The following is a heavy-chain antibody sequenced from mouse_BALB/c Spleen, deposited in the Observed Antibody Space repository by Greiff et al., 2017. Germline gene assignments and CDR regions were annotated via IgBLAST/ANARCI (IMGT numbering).Heavy chain of an antibody. CDR1: GFNIKDTY. Sequence: VQLQQSGAELVKPGASVKLSCTASGFNIKDTYMHWVKQRPEQGLEWIGRIDPANGNTKYDPKFQGKATITADTSSNTAYLQLSSLTSEDTAVYYCARGDGAAMDDWGQGTSVTVSS. J-gene: IGHJ4*01. CDR2: IDPANGNT. V-gene: IGHV14-3*02. CDR3: ARGDGAAMDD.